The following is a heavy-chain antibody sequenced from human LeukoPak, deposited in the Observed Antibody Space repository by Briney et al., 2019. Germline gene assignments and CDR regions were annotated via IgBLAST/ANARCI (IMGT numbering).Heavy chain of an antibody. CDR3: ASSHLPVALFDY. D-gene: IGHD2-15*01. Sequence: SETLSLTCTVAGGSISSYYWSWIRQPPGKGLEWIGYIYYSGSTNYNPSLKSRVTISVDTSKNQFSLKLSSVTAADTAVYYCASSHLPVALFDYWGQGTLVTVSS. CDR1: GGSISSYY. CDR2: IYYSGST. J-gene: IGHJ4*02. V-gene: IGHV4-59*01.